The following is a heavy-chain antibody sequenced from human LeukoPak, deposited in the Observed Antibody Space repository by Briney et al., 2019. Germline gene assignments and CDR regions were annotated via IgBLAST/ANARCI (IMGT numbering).Heavy chain of an antibody. Sequence: GGSLRLSCAASGFTVSSNYMSWVRQAPGKGLEWVSVIYSGGSTYYADSVKGRFAISRDSSKNTLYFQMNSLRAGDTAVYYCATYNSRNAREFQSWGQGTLVTVSS. J-gene: IGHJ1*01. D-gene: IGHD3-22*01. CDR2: IYSGGST. CDR1: GFTVSSNY. V-gene: IGHV3-66*01. CDR3: ATYNSRNAREFQS.